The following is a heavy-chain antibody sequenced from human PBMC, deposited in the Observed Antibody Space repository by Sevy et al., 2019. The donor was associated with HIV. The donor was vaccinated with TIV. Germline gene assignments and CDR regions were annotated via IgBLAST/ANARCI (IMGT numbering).Heavy chain of an antibody. Sequence: ASVKVSCKAFGYTFTDYYIQWVRQAPGQGPEWMGWFNPDSGYTNYAQKFLGRVTMTRATSISTAYMDLSRLGSDDTAVYYCEREAVGASSTHFDYWGQGTLVTVSS. CDR1: GYTFTDYY. J-gene: IGHJ4*02. D-gene: IGHD1-26*01. CDR2: FNPDSGYT. V-gene: IGHV1-2*02. CDR3: EREAVGASSTHFDY.